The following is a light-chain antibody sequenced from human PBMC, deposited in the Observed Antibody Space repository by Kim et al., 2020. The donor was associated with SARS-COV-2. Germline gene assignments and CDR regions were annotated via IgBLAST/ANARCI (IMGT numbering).Light chain of an antibody. CDR1: SLRRYY. J-gene: IGLJ3*02. CDR3: QSYDSSLSGSWV. CDR2: GKN. V-gene: IGLV3-19*01. Sequence: SSELTQDPAVSVALGQTVSMTCQGDSLRRYYASWYQRRPGQAPVLVIYGKNNRPSGIPDRFSGSKSGTSASLAITGLQAEDEADYYCQSYDSSLSGSWVFGGGTQLTVL.